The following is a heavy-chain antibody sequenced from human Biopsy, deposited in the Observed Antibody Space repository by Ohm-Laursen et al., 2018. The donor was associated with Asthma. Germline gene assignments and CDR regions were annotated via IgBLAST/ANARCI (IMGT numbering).Heavy chain of an antibody. D-gene: IGHD3-3*02. V-gene: IGHV1-69*06. CDR2: ISPIFGSS. Sequence: SSVKVSCKASGGMFDNYAISWVRQAPGLGLEWMGGISPIFGSSNYAQRFQGRVTITADIFTRTVYMELSGLRFDDTAIYYCARPSPNRDILHYYYHMDVWGQGTTVIVSS. CDR3: ARPSPNRDILHYYYHMDV. CDR1: GGMFDNYA. J-gene: IGHJ6*02.